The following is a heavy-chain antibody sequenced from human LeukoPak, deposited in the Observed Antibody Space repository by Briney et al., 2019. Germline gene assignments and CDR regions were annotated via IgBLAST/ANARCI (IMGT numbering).Heavy chain of an antibody. Sequence: GGSLRLSCAASGFTFSSYSMNWVRQAPGKGLEWVSVIYSGDNTYYADSVKGRFTISRDNSKNTLYLQMNSLRAEDTAVYYCTRDRGGSPTDVFDYWGQGTLVTVSS. CDR2: IYSGDNT. CDR1: GFTFSSYS. J-gene: IGHJ4*02. D-gene: IGHD2-15*01. V-gene: IGHV3-53*01. CDR3: TRDRGGSPTDVFDY.